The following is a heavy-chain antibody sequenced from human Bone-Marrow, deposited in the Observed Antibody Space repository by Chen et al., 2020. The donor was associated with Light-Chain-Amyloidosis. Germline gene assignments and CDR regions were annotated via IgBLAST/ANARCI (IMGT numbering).Heavy chain of an antibody. D-gene: IGHD4-4*01. V-gene: IGHV4-59*12. J-gene: IGHJ3*01. CDR2: IYYSGST. Sequence: QVQLQESGPGLVKPSETLSLTCTVPGGSIISYYWSWIRQPPGKGLEWIGYIYYSGSTNYNPSLKSRVTISVDTSKNQFSLTMTSVTAADTAVYYCVRGDPYITNGFDVWGHGTLVTVSS. CDR3: VRGDPYITNGFDV. CDR1: GGSIISYY.